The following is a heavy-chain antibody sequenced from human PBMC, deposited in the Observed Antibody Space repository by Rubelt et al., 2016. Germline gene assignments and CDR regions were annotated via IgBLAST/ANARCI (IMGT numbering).Heavy chain of an antibody. V-gene: IGHV4-39*07. J-gene: IGHJ3*02. CDR2: IYYSGST. CDR1: GGSISSSSYY. Sequence: QLQLQESGPGLVKPSETLSLTCTVSGGSISSSSYYWGWIRQPPGKGLEWLGSIYYSGSTKYNPSLKVRVTMSVDTSKNQFSLKLSAVTAADTAVYYCARPARDYDFWSGYRYAFDIWGQGTMVTVSS. D-gene: IGHD3-3*01. CDR3: ARPARDYDFWSGYRYAFDI.